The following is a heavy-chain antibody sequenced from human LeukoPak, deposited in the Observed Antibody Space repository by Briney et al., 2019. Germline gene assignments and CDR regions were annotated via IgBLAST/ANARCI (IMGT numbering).Heavy chain of an antibody. J-gene: IGHJ4*02. D-gene: IGHD3-22*01. V-gene: IGHV1-69*13. CDR1: GGTFSSYA. CDR3: ARPHYDSSGYRLDY. Sequence: AASVKVSCKASGGTFSSYAISWVRQAPGQGLEWMGGIIPIFGTANYAQKFQGRVTITADESTSTAYMELSSLRSEDTAMYYCARPHYDSSGYRLDYWGQGTLVTVSS. CDR2: IIPIFGTA.